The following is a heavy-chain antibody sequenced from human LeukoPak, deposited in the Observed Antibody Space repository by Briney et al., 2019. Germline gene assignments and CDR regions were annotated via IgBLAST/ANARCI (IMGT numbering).Heavy chain of an antibody. CDR3: AREKSL. CDR1: GFTVSSNY. V-gene: IGHV3-53*01. CDR2: IYSAGGT. J-gene: IGHJ4*02. Sequence: GGSLRLSCAASGFTVSSNYMSWVRQAPGKGLEWVSLIYSAGGTYYADSVKGRFTISRDNSKNTVYLQMNSLRAEDTAVYYCAREKSLWGQGTLDTVSS.